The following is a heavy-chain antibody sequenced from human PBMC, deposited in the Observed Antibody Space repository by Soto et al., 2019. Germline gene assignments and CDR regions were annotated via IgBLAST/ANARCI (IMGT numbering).Heavy chain of an antibody. D-gene: IGHD2-15*01. CDR1: GFTFSSYA. Sequence: GGSLRLSCAASGFTFSSYAMSWVRQAPGKGLEWVSAISGSGGSTYYADSVKGRLTISRDNSKNTLYLQMNSLRAEDTAVYYCAKGYCSGGSCFYFDYWGQGTLVTVSS. V-gene: IGHV3-23*01. J-gene: IGHJ4*02. CDR3: AKGYCSGGSCFYFDY. CDR2: ISGSGGST.